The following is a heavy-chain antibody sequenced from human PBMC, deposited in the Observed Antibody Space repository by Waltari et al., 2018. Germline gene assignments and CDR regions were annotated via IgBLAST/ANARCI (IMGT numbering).Heavy chain of an antibody. CDR1: GFTFSNYW. Sequence: EVQLVESGGDFVQPGGSLRLSCAASGFTFSNYWLRWVRQAPGKGLVWVSHIYSDGSNTNYADSVKGRFTISRDNAKNTLYLQMNSLRAEDTAVYYCVRDNGGVDYWGQGTLVTVHS. CDR2: IYSDGSNT. D-gene: IGHD7-27*01. V-gene: IGHV3-74*01. J-gene: IGHJ4*02. CDR3: VRDNGGVDY.